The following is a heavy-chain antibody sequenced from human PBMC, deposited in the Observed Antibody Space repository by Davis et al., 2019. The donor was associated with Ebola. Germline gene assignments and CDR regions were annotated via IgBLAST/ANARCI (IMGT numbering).Heavy chain of an antibody. CDR3: ARLPIGRSYYYYGMDV. D-gene: IGHD1-26*01. J-gene: IGHJ6*02. Sequence: SETLSLTCTVSGGSISSSSYYWGWIRQPPGKGLEWIGEINHSGSTNYNPSLKSRVTISVDTSKNQFSLKVSSVTAADTAVYYCARLPIGRSYYYYGMDVWGQGTTVTVSS. CDR1: GGSISSSSYY. V-gene: IGHV4-39*07. CDR2: INHSGST.